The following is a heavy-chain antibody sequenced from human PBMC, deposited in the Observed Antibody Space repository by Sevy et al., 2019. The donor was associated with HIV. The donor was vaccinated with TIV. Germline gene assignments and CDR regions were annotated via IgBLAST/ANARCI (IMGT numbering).Heavy chain of an antibody. CDR2: ISGSGGST. Sequence: GGSLRLSCAASGFTFSGYAMNWVRQAPGKGLEWVSAISGSGGSTYYADSVKGRFTISRDNSKNTLYLQMNSLRAEDTAVYYCAKDQIGSSGYYPDAFDIWGQGTMVTVSS. CDR1: GFTFSGYA. CDR3: AKDQIGSSGYYPDAFDI. V-gene: IGHV3-23*01. J-gene: IGHJ3*02. D-gene: IGHD3-22*01.